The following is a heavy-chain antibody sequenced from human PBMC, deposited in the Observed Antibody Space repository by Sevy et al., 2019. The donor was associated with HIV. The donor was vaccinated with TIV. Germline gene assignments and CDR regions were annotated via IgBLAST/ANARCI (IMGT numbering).Heavy chain of an antibody. CDR2: IYYNGHI. V-gene: IGHV4-59*08. CDR1: GGSITSLY. Sequence: SETLSLTCTVSGGSITSLYWNWIRQPPGKGLEWIANIYYNGHINYNPSLKSRLTLSLDTSKNQFSLRLSSVTAADMAMYYCAGENAWGRGYSWGQGTLVTVSS. D-gene: IGHD1-26*01. CDR3: AGENAWGRGYS. J-gene: IGHJ4*02.